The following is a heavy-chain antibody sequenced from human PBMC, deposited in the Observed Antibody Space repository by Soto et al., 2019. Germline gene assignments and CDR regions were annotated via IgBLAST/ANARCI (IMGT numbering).Heavy chain of an antibody. V-gene: IGHV3-9*01. Sequence: GGSLRLSCAASGFTFDDYAMHWVRQAPGKGLEWVSGISWNSSSIGYADSVKGRFTISRDNAKNSLYLQMNSLRAEDTALYYCAKDSWSAAIEGAAIDYWGQGTLVTVSS. J-gene: IGHJ4*02. D-gene: IGHD6-13*01. CDR2: ISWNSSSI. CDR3: AKDSWSAAIEGAAIDY. CDR1: GFTFDDYA.